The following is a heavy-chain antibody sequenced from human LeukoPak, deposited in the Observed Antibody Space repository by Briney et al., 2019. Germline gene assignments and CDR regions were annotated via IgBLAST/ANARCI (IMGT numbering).Heavy chain of an antibody. J-gene: IGHJ5*02. CDR1: GFTFSSNY. CDR2: INSDGYST. CDR3: ARDRRGYSGYDPGWFDP. D-gene: IGHD5-12*01. Sequence: GGSLRLSCAASGFTFSSNYMSWVRQAPGKGLVWVSRINSDGYSTSYADSVKGRFTISRDDAKNTVYLQMNSLRAEDTAVYYCARDRRGYSGYDPGWFDPWGQGTLVTVSS. V-gene: IGHV3-74*01.